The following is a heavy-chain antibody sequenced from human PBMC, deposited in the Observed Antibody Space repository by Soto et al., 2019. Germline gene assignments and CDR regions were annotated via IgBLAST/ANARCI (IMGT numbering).Heavy chain of an antibody. CDR3: ARDNRLRYFDGGYYYGMDV. V-gene: IGHV4-59*01. CDR2: IYYSGST. Sequence: SETLSLTCTVTGSSISSYYWIWIRQPPGTGLEWIGYIYYSGSTNYSPSLKSRVTIYKDTSKNQVVLTMTNMDPVDTATYYCARDNRLRYFDGGYYYGMDVWGQGTTVTVSS. J-gene: IGHJ6*02. CDR1: GSSISSYY. D-gene: IGHD3-9*01.